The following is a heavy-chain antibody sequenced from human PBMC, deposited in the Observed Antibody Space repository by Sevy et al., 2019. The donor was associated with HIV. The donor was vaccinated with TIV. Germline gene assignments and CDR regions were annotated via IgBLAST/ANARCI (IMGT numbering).Heavy chain of an antibody. CDR1: GFTFTNTW. V-gene: IGHV3-15*05. CDR3: TTKKDFWSGYFYFDY. D-gene: IGHD3-3*01. J-gene: IGHJ4*02. Sequence: GGSLRLSCAASGFTFTNTWMSWVRQAPGKGLEWVGRIKGKTDGGTTDYAAPVKGRFTISRDDSKNTVYLQMNSLKTDDTAVYYCTTKKDFWSGYFYFDYWGQGTLVTVSS. CDR2: IKGKTDGGTT.